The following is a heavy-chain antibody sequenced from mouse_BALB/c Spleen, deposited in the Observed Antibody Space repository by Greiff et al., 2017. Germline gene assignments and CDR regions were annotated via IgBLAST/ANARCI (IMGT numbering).Heavy chain of an antibody. V-gene: IGHV5-17*02. Sequence: DVMLVESGGVLVQPGGSRKLSCAASGFTFSSFGMHWVRQAPEKGLEWVAYISSGSSTIYYADTVKGRFTISRDNPKNTLFLQMTSLRSEDTAMYYCARYPLDYAMDYWGQGTSVTVSS. CDR1: GFTFSSFG. J-gene: IGHJ4*01. CDR2: ISSGSSTI. CDR3: ARYPLDYAMDY.